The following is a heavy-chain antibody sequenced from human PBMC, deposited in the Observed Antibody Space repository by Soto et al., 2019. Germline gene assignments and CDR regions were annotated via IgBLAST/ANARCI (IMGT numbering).Heavy chain of an antibody. V-gene: IGHV3-30*03. CDR3: ARDLMASYYYYGMDV. CDR2: ISHDGSDK. CDR1: GFPFGDFG. J-gene: IGHJ6*02. Sequence: GGSLRLSCAASGFPFGDFGMHWLRQAPGKGLEWVAVISHDGSDKFYADSVKARFTISRDNSKNTLYLQMNSLRAEDTAVYYCARDLMASYYYYGMDVWGQGTTVTVSS.